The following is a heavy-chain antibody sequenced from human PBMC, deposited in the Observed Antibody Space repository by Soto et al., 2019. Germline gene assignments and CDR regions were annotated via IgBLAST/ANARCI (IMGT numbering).Heavy chain of an antibody. CDR3: ARTDCSSTSCYNYYYYGMDV. Sequence: GASVKVSCKTSGYSFTKYGLHWVRQAPGHRLEWMGWINPGNGDTKYSQKFQGRVTITRDTSATTAYMELSSLRSEDSAVFYCARTDCSSTSCYNYYYYGMDVWGQGTTVTVSS. CDR1: GYSFTKYG. V-gene: IGHV1-3*01. D-gene: IGHD2-2*01. CDR2: INPGNGDT. J-gene: IGHJ6*02.